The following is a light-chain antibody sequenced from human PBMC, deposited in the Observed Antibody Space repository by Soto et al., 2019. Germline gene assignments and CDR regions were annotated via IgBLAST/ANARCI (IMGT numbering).Light chain of an antibody. V-gene: IGLV2-14*01. Sequence: QSVLTQPASVSGSPGQSITISCTGTNSDIGAYNYVSWYQQHPGKAPKLMLYEVSNRPSGVSNRFSGSKSGNTASLTISGLQAEDEADYYCNSYTSSSTLYVFGTGTKVTVL. CDR3: NSYTSSSTLYV. CDR1: NSDIGAYNY. CDR2: EVS. J-gene: IGLJ1*01.